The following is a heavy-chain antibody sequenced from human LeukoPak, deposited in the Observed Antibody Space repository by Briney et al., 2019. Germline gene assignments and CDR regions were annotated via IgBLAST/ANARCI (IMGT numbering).Heavy chain of an antibody. D-gene: IGHD3-22*01. Sequence: PSETLSLTCAVYGGSFSGYYWSWIRQPPGKGLEWIGEINHSGGTNYNPSLKSRVTISVDTSKNQFSLKLSSVTAADTAVYYCARGTPIFYYDSSGYVYWGQGTLVTVSS. CDR2: INHSGGT. CDR1: GGSFSGYY. V-gene: IGHV4-34*01. CDR3: ARGTPIFYYDSSGYVY. J-gene: IGHJ4*02.